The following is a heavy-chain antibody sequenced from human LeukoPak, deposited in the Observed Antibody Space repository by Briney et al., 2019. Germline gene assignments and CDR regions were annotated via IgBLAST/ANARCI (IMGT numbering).Heavy chain of an antibody. CDR3: GPRLTDSSPPEY. J-gene: IGHJ4*02. CDR1: GFTFSSYS. Sequence: GGSLRLSCAASGFTFSSYSMNWVRQAPGKGLEWVSSISSSSSYIYYADSAKGRFTISRDNAKNSLYLQMNSLRAEDTAVYYCGPRLTDSSPPEYWGQGTLVTVSS. CDR2: ISSSSSYI. V-gene: IGHV3-21*01. D-gene: IGHD3-22*01.